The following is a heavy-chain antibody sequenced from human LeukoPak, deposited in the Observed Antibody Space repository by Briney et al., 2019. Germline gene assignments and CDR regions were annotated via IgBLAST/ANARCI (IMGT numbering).Heavy chain of an antibody. J-gene: IGHJ4*02. V-gene: IGHV1-24*01. CDR2: FDPEDGET. CDR3: AGYYGSGSYYKAFDY. Sequence: ASVKVSCKVSGYTLTELSMHWVRQAPGKGLEWMGGFDPEDGETIYAQKFQGRVTMTEDTSTDTAYMELSSLRSEDTAVYYCAGYYGSGSYYKAFDYWGQGTLVTVSS. CDR1: GYTLTELS. D-gene: IGHD3-10*01.